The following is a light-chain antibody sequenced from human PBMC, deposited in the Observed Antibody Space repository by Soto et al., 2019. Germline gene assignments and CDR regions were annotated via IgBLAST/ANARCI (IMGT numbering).Light chain of an antibody. Sequence: EIVLTQSPGTLSLSPGERATLSCRASQSVSSSYLAWYQQKPGQAPRLLIYGASIRATGIPDRFSGSGSGTDFTLTISRLEPEDFAVYYCQQYGSSQSFGHGTNVEIK. V-gene: IGKV3-20*01. CDR3: QQYGSSQS. CDR1: QSVSSSY. CDR2: GAS. J-gene: IGKJ1*01.